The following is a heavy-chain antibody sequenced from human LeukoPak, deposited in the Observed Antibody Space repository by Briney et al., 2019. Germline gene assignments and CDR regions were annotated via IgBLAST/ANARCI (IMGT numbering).Heavy chain of an antibody. CDR2: MNPNSGNT. V-gene: IGHV1-8*02. J-gene: IGHJ6*02. CDR1: RYTFTGYY. Sequence: ASVTVSCTASRYTFTGYYMHWLRQATGQGLEWMGWMNPNSGNTGYAQKFQGRVTMTRSTSITTAYMELSSLRPEDTAVYYCVRCAVGCYYNYGIDAWGQGTTVTVSS. D-gene: IGHD2-8*01. CDR3: VRCAVGCYYNYGIDA.